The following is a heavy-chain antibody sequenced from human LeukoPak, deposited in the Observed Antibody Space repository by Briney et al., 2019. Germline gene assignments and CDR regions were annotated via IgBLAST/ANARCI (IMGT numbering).Heavy chain of an antibody. CDR2: ISYDESNK. V-gene: IGHV3-30-3*01. D-gene: IGHD2-21*02. Sequence: GGSLRLSCAASGFTFTSYAMQWVRQAPGKGLEWVAVISYDESNKYYADSVKGRFTISRDNSKNTLYLQMNSLGAEDTAVYYCATYCGGDCRTDYWGQGTLVTVSS. CDR3: ATYCGGDCRTDY. CDR1: GFTFTSYA. J-gene: IGHJ4*02.